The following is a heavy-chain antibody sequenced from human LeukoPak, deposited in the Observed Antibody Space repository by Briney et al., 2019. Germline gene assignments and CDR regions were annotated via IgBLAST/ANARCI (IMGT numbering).Heavy chain of an antibody. Sequence: ASVKVSCKASGYTFTSYGISWVRQAPGQGLEWMGWISAYNGNTNYAQKLQGRVTMTTDTSTSTAYMELRSLRSDDTAVYYCARVPALPDYYDSSGYPSYFDYWGQGTLVTVSS. J-gene: IGHJ4*02. CDR1: GYTFTSYG. CDR2: ISAYNGNT. CDR3: ARVPALPDYYDSSGYPSYFDY. D-gene: IGHD3-22*01. V-gene: IGHV1-18*01.